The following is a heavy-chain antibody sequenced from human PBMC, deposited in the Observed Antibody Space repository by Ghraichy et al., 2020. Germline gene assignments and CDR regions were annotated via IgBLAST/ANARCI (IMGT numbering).Heavy chain of an antibody. J-gene: IGHJ6*02. CDR2: IYYTGST. CDR3: ARDTIFGVGAMDV. D-gene: IGHD3-3*01. CDR1: GGSISNYY. Sequence: SETLSLTCTVSGGSISNYYWSWIRQPPGKGLEWIGYIYYTGSTNYNPSLKSRVTISVDTSKKQFSLKLTSVTAADAAVYYCARDTIFGVGAMDVWGQGTTVTVSS. V-gene: IGHV4-59*01.